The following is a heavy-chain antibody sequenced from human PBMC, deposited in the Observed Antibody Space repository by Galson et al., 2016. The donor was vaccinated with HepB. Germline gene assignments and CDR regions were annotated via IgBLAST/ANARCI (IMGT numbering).Heavy chain of an antibody. CDR3: ARACPGASCWIIH. CDR2: VSTSSGST. V-gene: IGHV1-18*04. D-gene: IGHD2-2*01. CDR1: GYAFTGHG. Sequence: QSGAEVKEPGASVKVSCKASGYAFTGHGISWLRQAPGQGPEWMGWVSTSSGSTKYAQKFQGRVTMTTDTSTTTAYMELRSLTPDDTGVYYCARACPGASCWIIHWGRGTLVTVSS. J-gene: IGHJ4*01.